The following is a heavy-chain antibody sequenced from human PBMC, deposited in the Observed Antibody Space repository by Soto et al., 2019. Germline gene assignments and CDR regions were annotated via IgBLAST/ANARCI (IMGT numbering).Heavy chain of an antibody. Sequence: QVQLVQSGAEVKKPGASVKVSCKASGYTFTLYAMHWVRQAPGQRLEWIGWINAGNGNTKYSQKFQGRVTITRDTSASTGYMELSSLRSEDTAVYYCARGSYYYYMDVWGKGTTVTVS. CDR1: GYTFTLYA. CDR2: INAGNGNT. J-gene: IGHJ6*03. V-gene: IGHV1-3*01. CDR3: ARGSYYYYMDV.